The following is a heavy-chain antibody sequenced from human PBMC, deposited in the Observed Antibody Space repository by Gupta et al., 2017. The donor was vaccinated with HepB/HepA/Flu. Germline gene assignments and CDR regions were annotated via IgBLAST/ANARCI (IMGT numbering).Heavy chain of an antibody. J-gene: IGHJ6*02. D-gene: IGHD2/OR15-2a*01. CDR3: ARHGLYGPYVMDV. CDR2: VYYSGTT. V-gene: IGHV4-59*08. CDR1: GGSISSYY. Sequence: QVQPQESGPGLVKPSETLSLTCTVSGGSISSYYWPWIRQPPGKGLEWIGYVYYSGTTHYNPSLKNRVTISVDTSKIQFSLKLNSVTAADAAFYYCARHGLYGPYVMDVWGQGTTDTVSS.